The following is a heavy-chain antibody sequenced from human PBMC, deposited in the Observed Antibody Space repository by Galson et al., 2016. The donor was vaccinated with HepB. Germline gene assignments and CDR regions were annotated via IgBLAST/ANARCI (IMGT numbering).Heavy chain of an antibody. D-gene: IGHD2-15*01. CDR1: GYTFTNYG. CDR3: ARVLGGTDFYP. J-gene: IGHJ5*02. CDR2: INAYNGNA. V-gene: IGHV1-18*01. Sequence: SVKVSCKASGYTFTNYGISWVRQAPGQGLEWMGWINAYNGNAKYAQMFQGRVSMTTDKSTTTAYMELRSLTSDDTALYYCARVLGGTDFYPWGQGTLVTVSS.